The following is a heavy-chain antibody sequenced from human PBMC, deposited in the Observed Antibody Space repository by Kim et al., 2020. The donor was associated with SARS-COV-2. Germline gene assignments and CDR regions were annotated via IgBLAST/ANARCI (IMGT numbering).Heavy chain of an antibody. Sequence: ASVKVSCKASGYTFTGYYMHWVRQAPGQGLEWMGWINPNSGGTNYAQKFQGWVTMTRDTSISTAYMELSRLRSDDTAVYYCARVRYCSGGSCYFKLAGGFDIWGQGTMVTVSS. CDR1: GYTFTGYY. CDR3: ARVRYCSGGSCYFKLAGGFDI. CDR2: INPNSGGT. V-gene: IGHV1-2*04. D-gene: IGHD2-15*01. J-gene: IGHJ3*02.